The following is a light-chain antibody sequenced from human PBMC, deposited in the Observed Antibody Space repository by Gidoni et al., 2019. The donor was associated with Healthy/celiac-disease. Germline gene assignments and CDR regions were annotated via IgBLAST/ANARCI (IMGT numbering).Light chain of an antibody. CDR1: KLGDKY. Sequence: SYELTQPPSVSVSPGQTASITCSGDKLGDKYACWYQQKPGQSPVLVIYQHSRRPSGIPERFSGSNSGNTATLTISGTQAMDEADYYCQAWDSSTLNFVFGTGTKVTVL. J-gene: IGLJ1*01. V-gene: IGLV3-1*01. CDR3: QAWDSSTLNFV. CDR2: QHS.